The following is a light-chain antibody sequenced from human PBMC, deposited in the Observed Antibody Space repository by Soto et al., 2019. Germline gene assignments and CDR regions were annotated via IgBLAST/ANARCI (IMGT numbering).Light chain of an antibody. CDR1: SSDVGGYNY. J-gene: IGLJ3*02. CDR2: EVS. V-gene: IGLV2-14*01. Sequence: QSALTQPASVSGSPGQSITISCTGTSSDVGGYNYVSWYQQHPGTAPKLMIYEVSNRPSGVSNRFSGSKSGNTASLTISGLQAEDEADYYCNSYTSSSTWVFGGGTKLTVL. CDR3: NSYTSSSTWV.